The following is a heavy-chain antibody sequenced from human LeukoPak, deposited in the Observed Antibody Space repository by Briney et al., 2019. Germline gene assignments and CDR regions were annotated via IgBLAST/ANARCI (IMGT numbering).Heavy chain of an antibody. J-gene: IGHJ3*02. V-gene: IGHV1-24*01. CDR3: ATVNYYDSSGYSDAFDI. Sequence: ASVKDSCKVSGYTLTELSMHWVRQAPGKGLEWMGGFDPEDGETIYAQKFQGRVTMTEDTSTDTAYMELSSLRSEDTAVYYCATVNYYDSSGYSDAFDIWGQGTMVTVSS. CDR2: FDPEDGET. D-gene: IGHD3-22*01. CDR1: GYTLTELS.